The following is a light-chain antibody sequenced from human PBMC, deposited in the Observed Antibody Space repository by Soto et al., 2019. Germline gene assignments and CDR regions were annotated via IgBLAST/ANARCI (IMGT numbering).Light chain of an antibody. V-gene: IGKV1-5*01. J-gene: IGKJ4*01. CDR1: QSISSW. Sequence: DIRMTQSPSTLSASVGDRVTITCRASQSISSWLAWYQQKPGKAPKLVIYDASSLESGVPSRFSGSGSGTEFTLTISSLQPDDFATYYCQQYTSYSLTFGGGTKVEIK. CDR3: QQYTSYSLT. CDR2: DAS.